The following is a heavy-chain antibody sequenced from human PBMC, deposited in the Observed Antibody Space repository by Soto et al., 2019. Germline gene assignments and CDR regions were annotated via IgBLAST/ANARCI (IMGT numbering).Heavy chain of an antibody. J-gene: IGHJ4*02. CDR1: GFTFSSYA. V-gene: IGHV3-30-3*01. CDR2: ISYDGSNK. Sequence: PGGSLRLSCAASGFTFSSYAMHWVRQAPGKGLEWVAVISYDGSNKYYADSVKGRFTISRDNSKNTLYLQMNSLRGEDTAVHYCARDSDDSRGYYQDYWGQGTLVTVSS. CDR3: ARDSDDSRGYYQDY. D-gene: IGHD3-22*01.